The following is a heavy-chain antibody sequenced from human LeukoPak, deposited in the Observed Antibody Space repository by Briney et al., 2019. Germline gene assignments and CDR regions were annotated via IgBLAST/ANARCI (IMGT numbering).Heavy chain of an antibody. J-gene: IGHJ4*02. CDR3: ARAYDSSGYYFDH. V-gene: IGHV1-46*01. CDR2: INPSGGST. D-gene: IGHD3-22*01. Sequence: ASVKVSCKASGYTFTTYYMNWVRQAPGQGLEWMGIINPSGGSTSYAQKFQGRVTMTRDTSTSTVYMELSSLRSEVTAVYYCARAYDSSGYYFDHWGQGTLVTVSS. CDR1: GYTFTTYY.